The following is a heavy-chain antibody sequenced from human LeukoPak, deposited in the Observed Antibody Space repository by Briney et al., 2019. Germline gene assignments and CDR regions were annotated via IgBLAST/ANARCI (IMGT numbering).Heavy chain of an antibody. CDR1: GFTFRNYR. D-gene: IGHD2-15*01. Sequence: GGSLRLSCVASGFTFRNYRMNWVRQAPGKGLEWVSFISSTGGTIYYADSVKGRFTVSRDNDKNSLLLQMNSLRAEDTALYYCARGYSRAAFDIWGQGTMVTVSS. CDR2: ISSTGGTI. J-gene: IGHJ3*02. CDR3: ARGYSRAAFDI. V-gene: IGHV3-48*01.